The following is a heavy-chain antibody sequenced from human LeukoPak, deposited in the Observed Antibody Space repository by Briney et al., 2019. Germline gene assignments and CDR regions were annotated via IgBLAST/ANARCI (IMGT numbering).Heavy chain of an antibody. D-gene: IGHD2/OR15-2a*01. CDR2: IYHSGST. CDR1: GGSISSSNW. V-gene: IGHV4-4*02. CDR3: ARDQKSIGDDAFDI. Sequence: PSETLSLTCAVSGGSISSSNWWSWVRQPPGKGLEWIGEIYHSGSTNYNPSLKSRVTISVDKSKNQFSLKLSSVTAADTAVYYCARDQKSIGDDAFDIWGQGTMVTVSS. J-gene: IGHJ3*02.